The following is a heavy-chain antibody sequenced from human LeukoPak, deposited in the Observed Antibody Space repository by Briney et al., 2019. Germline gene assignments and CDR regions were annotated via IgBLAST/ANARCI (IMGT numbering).Heavy chain of an antibody. D-gene: IGHD2-2*01. CDR1: GYTLTELS. J-gene: IGHJ5*02. CDR2: FDPEDGET. Sequence: AASVKVSCKVSGYTLTELSMHWVRQAPGKGLEWMGGFDPEDGETIYAQKFQGRVTMTEDTSTDTAYMELSSLRSEDTAVYYCATIVVVPAAEPTDNWFDPWGQGTLVTVSS. CDR3: ATIVVVPAAEPTDNWFDP. V-gene: IGHV1-24*01.